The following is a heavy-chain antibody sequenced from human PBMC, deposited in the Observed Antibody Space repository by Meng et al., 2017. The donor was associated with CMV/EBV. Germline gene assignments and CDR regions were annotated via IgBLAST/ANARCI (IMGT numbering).Heavy chain of an antibody. V-gene: IGHV1-2*02. D-gene: IGHD6-19*01. CDR1: GFTLRDYY. CDR2: VNSNNDAP. Sequence: QIQLGQAGAGMKKPGPSVHVSFTTSGFTLRDYYMHWVRQAPGQGLEWVGWVNSNNDAPNYARKFQGRVSMTRDTSISTAHLELSRLMSDDTAVYYCVRSSGWSLFDYWGQGTLVTVSS. J-gene: IGHJ4*02. CDR3: VRSSGWSLFDY.